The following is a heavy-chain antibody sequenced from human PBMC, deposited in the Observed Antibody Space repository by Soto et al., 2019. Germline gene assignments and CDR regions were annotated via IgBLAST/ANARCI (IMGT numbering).Heavy chain of an antibody. D-gene: IGHD1-20*01. CDR2: TSYDGNNE. Sequence: GGSLRLSCSAPGFTFSNYAMHWVRQAPGSGLEWVALTSYDGNNEYYTDSVKGRFTISRDNSKNTLFLQMNSPRPEDTAVYYCAKAKNDYNWDNRPPFDYWGQGTLVPSPQ. V-gene: IGHV3-30*18. CDR1: GFTFSNYA. J-gene: IGHJ4*02. CDR3: AKAKNDYNWDNRPPFDY.